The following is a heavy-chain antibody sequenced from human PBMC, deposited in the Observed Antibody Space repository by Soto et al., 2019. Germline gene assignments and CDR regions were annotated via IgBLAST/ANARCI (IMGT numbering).Heavy chain of an antibody. V-gene: IGHV4-61*08. D-gene: IGHD3-3*01. Sequence: SETLSLTCTVSGGTISSGDYYWSWIRQPPGKGLEWIGYIYYSGSTNYNPSLKSRVTISVDTSKNQFSLKLSSVTAADTAVYYCARENPEYYDFWSAPGRFDPWGQGTLVTVSS. CDR2: IYYSGST. CDR1: GGTISSGDYY. J-gene: IGHJ5*02. CDR3: ARENPEYYDFWSAPGRFDP.